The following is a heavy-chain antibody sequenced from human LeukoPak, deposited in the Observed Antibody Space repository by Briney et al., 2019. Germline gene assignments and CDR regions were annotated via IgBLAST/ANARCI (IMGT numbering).Heavy chain of an antibody. CDR3: ARSPMIVVVTDFDY. D-gene: IGHD3-22*01. V-gene: IGHV1-18*01. CDR2: ICAYNGNT. J-gene: IGHJ4*02. Sequence: GASVKVSCRASGYTFTSYVITWVRQAPGQELEWMGWICAYNGNTNYAQKLKGRVTMTTDTSTSTAYMELRRLRSDDTAVYYCARSPMIVVVTDFDYWGQGTLVTVSS. CDR1: GYTFTSYV.